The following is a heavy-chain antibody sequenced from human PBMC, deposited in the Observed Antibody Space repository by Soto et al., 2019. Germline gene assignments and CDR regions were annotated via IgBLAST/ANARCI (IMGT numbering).Heavy chain of an antibody. CDR1: GFSLRTYG. J-gene: IGHJ5*02. Sequence: GGSLRLSCAASGFSLRTYGMHWLRRAPGKGLEWVAFIWYDGTKKFYANSVKGRSTISKDNSNNILYLQMSGLGAEDPAVYYCARDVLTAVAGSVNWFDPWGQGT. CDR2: IWYDGTKK. CDR3: ARDVLTAVAGSVNWFDP. V-gene: IGHV3-33*01. D-gene: IGHD6-19*01.